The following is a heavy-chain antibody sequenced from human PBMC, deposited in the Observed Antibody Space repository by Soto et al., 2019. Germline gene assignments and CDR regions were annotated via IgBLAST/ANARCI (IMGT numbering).Heavy chain of an antibody. J-gene: IGHJ4*02. Sequence: ASVKDSRMAYGYTFTSYAMHWVRQAPGQRLEWMGWINAGNGNTKYSQKFQGRVTITRDTSASTAYMELSSLRSEDTAVYYCARGCSSTSCSDYWGQGTLVTVSS. CDR2: INAGNGNT. CDR1: GYTFTSYA. D-gene: IGHD2-2*01. V-gene: IGHV1-3*01. CDR3: ARGCSSTSCSDY.